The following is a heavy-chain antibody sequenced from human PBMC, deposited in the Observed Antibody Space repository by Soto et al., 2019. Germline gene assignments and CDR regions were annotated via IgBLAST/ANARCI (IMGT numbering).Heavy chain of an antibody. J-gene: IGHJ6*02. Sequence: PGGSLRLSWAASGFTFSSSWMHWVCQAPEKGLEWVADIKRDGSEKYYVGSVKSRLTISRDNAKNSLYLQVNSLRAEDMTVYYCVRGGVTXFGVVKNPPPHCYGMDVWGQGTTVTVSS. D-gene: IGHD3-3*01. CDR1: GFTFSSSW. V-gene: IGHV3-7*03. CDR2: IKRDGSEK. CDR3: VRGGVTXFGVVKNPPPHCYGMDV.